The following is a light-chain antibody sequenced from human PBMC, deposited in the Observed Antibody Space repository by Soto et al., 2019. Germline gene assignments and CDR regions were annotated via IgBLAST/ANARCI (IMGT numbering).Light chain of an antibody. CDR1: QSISSW. CDR2: KAS. CDR3: QQCNTYPWT. Sequence: DIQMSHCPSCLSASVGDRVTITCRASQSISSWLAWYQQKPGKAPKLLIYKASSLESGVPSRFSGSGSGTEFTVTISSLQPDDFATYYCQQCNTYPWTFGQGTKVDIK. J-gene: IGKJ1*01. V-gene: IGKV1-5*03.